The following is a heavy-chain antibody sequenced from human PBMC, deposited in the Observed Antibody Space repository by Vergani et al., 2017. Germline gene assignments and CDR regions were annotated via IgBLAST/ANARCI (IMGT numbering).Heavy chain of an antibody. CDR3: AKHTTYTDS. CDR1: EYSFGNYW. CDR2: IYPAASDT. D-gene: IGHD1-1*01. J-gene: IGHJ4*02. V-gene: IGHV5-51*01. Sequence: EVELVQSGPEMRKPGASLKISCKGSEYSFGNYWLGWVRQMPGKGLEWMGIIYPAASDTRYSPSFQGQVTISADKSISTAFLQWDSLKAADTARYYCAKHTTYTDSWGQGTMVTVAS.